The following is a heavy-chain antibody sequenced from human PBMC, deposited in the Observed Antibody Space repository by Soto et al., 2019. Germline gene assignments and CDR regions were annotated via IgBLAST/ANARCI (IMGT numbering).Heavy chain of an antibody. V-gene: IGHV1-46*01. CDR2: INPSGGST. CDR1: GCTFTSYY. CDR3: ARGARGAAAGTPGDYYYYGMDV. D-gene: IGHD6-13*01. Sequence: ASVKVSCKASGCTFTSYYMHWVRQAPGQGLEWMGIINPSGGSTSYAQKFQGRVTMTRDTSTSTVYMELSSLRSEDTAVYYCARGARGAAAGTPGDYYYYGMDVWGQGTTVTVS. J-gene: IGHJ6*02.